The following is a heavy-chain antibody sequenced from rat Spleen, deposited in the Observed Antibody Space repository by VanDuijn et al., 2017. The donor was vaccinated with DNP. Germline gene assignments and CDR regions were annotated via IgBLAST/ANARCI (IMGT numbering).Heavy chain of an antibody. CDR1: GVTFSDLD. CDR3: TRYYDSFDY. CDR2: ITSGGGTT. D-gene: IGHD1-1*01. Sequence: EVQLVESGGGLVQPGRSLKLSCAASGVTFSDLDMAWVRQVPGKGLEWVASITSGGGTTNYRDSVKGRFTISRDDAKSTLYLQMDSLRSEDTATYYCTRYYDSFDYWGQGVMVTVSS. V-gene: IGHV5-25*01. J-gene: IGHJ2*01.